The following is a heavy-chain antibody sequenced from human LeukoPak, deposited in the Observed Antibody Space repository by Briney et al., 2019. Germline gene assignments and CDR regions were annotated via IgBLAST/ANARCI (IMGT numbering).Heavy chain of an antibody. CDR2: IYYSGST. Sequence: SETLSLTCTVSGGSISSSNYYWGWIRQPPGKGLEWIGSIYYSGSTYYNPSLKSRVTISVDTSKNQFSLKLSSVTAADTAVYYCARDGPSRVAAFDYWGQGTLVTVSS. V-gene: IGHV4-39*07. CDR1: GGSISSSNYY. J-gene: IGHJ4*02. D-gene: IGHD6-6*01. CDR3: ARDGPSRVAAFDY.